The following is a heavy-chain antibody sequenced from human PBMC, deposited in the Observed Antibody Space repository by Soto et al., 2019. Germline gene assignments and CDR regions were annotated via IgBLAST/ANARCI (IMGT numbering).Heavy chain of an antibody. J-gene: IGHJ6*02. CDR3: ARDLGGHPGRGYYYGMDV. D-gene: IGHD3-16*01. CDR1: GFTFSSYE. V-gene: IGHV3-48*03. CDR2: LGTSGDTK. Sequence: GGSLRLSCAASGFTFSSYEMNWVRQAPGKGLEWVSYLGTSGDTKYYADSVKGRFSISRNNAKNSLYLQMNSLRAEDTAVYYCARDLGGHPGRGYYYGMDVWGQGTTVTVSS.